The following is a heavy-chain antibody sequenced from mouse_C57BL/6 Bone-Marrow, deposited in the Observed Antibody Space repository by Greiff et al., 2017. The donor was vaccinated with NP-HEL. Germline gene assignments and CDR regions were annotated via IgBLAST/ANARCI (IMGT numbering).Heavy chain of an antibody. D-gene: IGHD2-4*01. Sequence: EVKLMESGEGLVKPGGSLKLSCAASGFTFSSYAMSWVRQTPEKRLEWVAYISSGGDYIYYADTVKGRFTISRDNARNTLYLQMSSLKSEDTAMYYCTRDEYDGAGFAYGGQGTLVTVSA. V-gene: IGHV5-9-1*02. CDR1: GFTFSSYA. CDR3: TRDEYDGAGFAY. J-gene: IGHJ3*01. CDR2: ISSGGDYI.